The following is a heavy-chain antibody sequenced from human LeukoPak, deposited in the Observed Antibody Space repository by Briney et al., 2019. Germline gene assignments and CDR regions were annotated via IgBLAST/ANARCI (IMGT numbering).Heavy chain of an antibody. J-gene: IGHJ4*02. D-gene: IGHD6-19*01. Sequence: SETLSLTCTVSGGSISSYYWSWIRQPPGKGLEWIGYIYYSGSTNYNPSLKSRVTISVDTSKNQFSLKLSSVTAADTAVYYCAKVGSHSSGRASFWGQGTLVTVSS. V-gene: IGHV4-59*08. CDR3: AKVGSHSSGRASF. CDR1: GGSISSYY. CDR2: IYYSGST.